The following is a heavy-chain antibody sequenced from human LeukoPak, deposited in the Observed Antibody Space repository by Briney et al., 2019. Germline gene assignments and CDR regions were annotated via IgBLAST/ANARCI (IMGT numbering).Heavy chain of an antibody. CDR3: ARGYYGSGSYYNPYYYYYYYMDV. V-gene: IGHV4-34*01. CDR2: INHSGGT. D-gene: IGHD3-10*01. J-gene: IGHJ6*03. CDR1: GGSFSGYY. Sequence: SETLSLTCAVYGGSFSGYYPQPPGKGLEWIGEINHSGGTNYNPSLKSRVTMSVDTSKNQFSLKLSSVTAADTAVYYCARGYYGSGSYYNPYYYYYYYMDVWGKGTTVTISS.